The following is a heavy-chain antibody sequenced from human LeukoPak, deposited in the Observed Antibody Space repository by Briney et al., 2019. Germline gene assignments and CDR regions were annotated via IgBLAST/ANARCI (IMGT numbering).Heavy chain of an antibody. V-gene: IGHV4-59*11. CDR3: ARELNYYDSSGYYYSAFDI. J-gene: IGHJ3*02. D-gene: IGHD3-22*01. Sequence: SETLSLTCTVSGGSISSHYWSWIRQPPGEGREWIGYIYYSGSTNYNPPITRPLTISADPSKTQFSLKLSSVTAADTAVYYCARELNYYDSSGYYYSAFDIWGQGTMVTVSS. CDR1: GGSISSHY. CDR2: IYYSGST.